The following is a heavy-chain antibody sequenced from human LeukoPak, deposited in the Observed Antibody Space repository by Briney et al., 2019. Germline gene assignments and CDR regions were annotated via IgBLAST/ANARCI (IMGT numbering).Heavy chain of an antibody. V-gene: IGHV3-48*03. J-gene: IGHJ4*01. CDR1: GFTFSSYE. Sequence: GGSLRPSCAASGFTFSSYEMNWVRQAPGKGLEWVSYISSSGSTIYYADSVKGRFTISRDNAKNSLYLQMNSLRAEDTAVYYCARGGRSGYYLDYWGQGTLVTVSS. CDR3: ARGGRSGYYLDY. CDR2: ISSSGSTI. D-gene: IGHD3-22*01.